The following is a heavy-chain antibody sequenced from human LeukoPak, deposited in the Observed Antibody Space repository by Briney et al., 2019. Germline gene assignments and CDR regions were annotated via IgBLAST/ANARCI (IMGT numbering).Heavy chain of an antibody. CDR3: ARNSVVTLNAFDI. CDR1: GYTFTGYY. J-gene: IGHJ3*02. D-gene: IGHD4-23*01. CDR2: INPNSGDT. V-gene: IGHV1-2*02. Sequence: ASVKVSCKASGYTFTGYYMHWVRQAPGQGLEWMGWINPNSGDTNYAQKFQGRVTMTRDTSISTAYMELSRLRSDDTAVYYCARNSVVTLNAFDIWGQGTMVTVSS.